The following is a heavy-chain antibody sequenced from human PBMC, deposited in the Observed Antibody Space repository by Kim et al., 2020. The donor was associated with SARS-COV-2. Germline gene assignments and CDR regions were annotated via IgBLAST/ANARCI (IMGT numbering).Heavy chain of an antibody. D-gene: IGHD1-1*01. V-gene: IGHV3-23*01. CDR2: GGTT. Sequence: GGTTYTAASVKARFTTTRDNSKNTLYLQLNSLPADDTGVYYCAKEIRPNDYWGQGTLVTVSS. J-gene: IGHJ4*02. CDR3: AKEIRPNDY.